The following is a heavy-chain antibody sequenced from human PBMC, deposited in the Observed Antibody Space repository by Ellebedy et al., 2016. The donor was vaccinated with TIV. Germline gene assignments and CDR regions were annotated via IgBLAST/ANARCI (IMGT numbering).Heavy chain of an antibody. CDR2: IIPIFGTA. CDR3: ARELEMATSNGAFDY. J-gene: IGHJ4*02. Sequence: SVKVSCXASGGTFSSYAISWVRQAPGQGLEWMGGIIPIFGTANYAQKFQGRVTITADESTSTAYMELSSLRSEDTAVYYCARELEMATSNGAFDYWGQGTLVTVSS. CDR1: GGTFSSYA. V-gene: IGHV1-69*13. D-gene: IGHD5-24*01.